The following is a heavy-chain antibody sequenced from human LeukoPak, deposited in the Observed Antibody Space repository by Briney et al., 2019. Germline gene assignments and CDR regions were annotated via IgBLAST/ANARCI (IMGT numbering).Heavy chain of an antibody. V-gene: IGHV3-30*04. CDR3: ARPCRGTSTYDAFDI. D-gene: IGHD3/OR15-3a*01. Sequence: GGSLRLSCAASGFIFTSYTMHWVRQAPGEGLEWVASISSDGKNTYYADSVRGRFTITRDNSKNTLYLQMDSLEVEDTAVYYCARPCRGTSTYDAFDIWGQGTMFTVSS. CDR1: GFIFTSYT. CDR2: ISSDGKNT. J-gene: IGHJ3*02.